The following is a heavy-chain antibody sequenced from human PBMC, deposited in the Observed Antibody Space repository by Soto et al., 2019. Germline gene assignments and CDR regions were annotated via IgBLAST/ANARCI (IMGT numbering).Heavy chain of an antibody. CDR1: GVTFSSYG. J-gene: IGHJ6*02. V-gene: IGHV3-30*03. CDR2: ISYDGSNK. D-gene: IGHD1-26*01. CDR3: ARAPSGSYPRAYYYYGMDV. Sequence: GGSLRLSCAASGVTFSSYGMHWVRQAPGKGLEWVAVISYDGSNKYYADSVKGRFTISRDNSKNTLYLQMNSLRAEDTAVYYCARAPSGSYPRAYYYYGMDVWGQGTTVTVSS.